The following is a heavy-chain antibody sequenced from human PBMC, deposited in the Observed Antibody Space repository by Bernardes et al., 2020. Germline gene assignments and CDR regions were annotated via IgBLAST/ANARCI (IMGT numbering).Heavy chain of an antibody. CDR1: GYTFTGYY. CDR3: ARGSMITFGGVIVTD. Sequence: ASVKVSCKASGYTFTGYYMHWVRQAPGQGLEWMGWINPNSGGTNYAQKFQGWVTMTRDTSISTAYMELSRLRSDDTAVYYCARGSMITFGGVIVTDWGQGTLVTVSS. V-gene: IGHV1-2*04. D-gene: IGHD3-16*02. J-gene: IGHJ4*02. CDR2: INPNSGGT.